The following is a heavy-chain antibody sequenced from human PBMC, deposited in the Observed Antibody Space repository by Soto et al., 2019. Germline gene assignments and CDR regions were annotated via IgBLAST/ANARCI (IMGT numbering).Heavy chain of an antibody. Sequence: GGSLRLSCAASGLTLSSNAMNWVRQAPGKGLEWVSVIYSGGVTYYPDSVKGRFTIIRDTSKNTVYLQMNGLRADDTAMYYCARDPSTTGYYGLDVWGQGTTVTVSS. CDR3: ARDPSTTGYYGLDV. V-gene: IGHV3-53*01. CDR1: GLTLSSNA. J-gene: IGHJ6*02. CDR2: IYSGGVT.